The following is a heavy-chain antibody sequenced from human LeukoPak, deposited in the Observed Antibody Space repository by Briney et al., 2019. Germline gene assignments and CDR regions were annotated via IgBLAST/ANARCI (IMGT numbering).Heavy chain of an antibody. CDR2: IYHSGST. V-gene: IGHV4-38-2*02. CDR1: GHSISSGYY. J-gene: IGHJ3*02. Sequence: PSETLSLTCTVSGHSISSGYYWGWIRQPPGKGLEWIGSIYHSGSTYYNPSLKSRVTISVDTSKNQFSLKLSSVTAADTAVYYCARDRRQQLERLAFDIWGQGTMVTVSS. D-gene: IGHD1-1*01. CDR3: ARDRRQQLERLAFDI.